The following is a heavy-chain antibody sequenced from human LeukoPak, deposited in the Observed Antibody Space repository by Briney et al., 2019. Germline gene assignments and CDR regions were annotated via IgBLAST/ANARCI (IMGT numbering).Heavy chain of an antibody. CDR3: AASRRLATRGSHFDY. D-gene: IGHD5-24*01. Sequence: AVKVSCKASGFTFTSSAMQWVRQARGQHLEWIGWIVVGSGNTNYAQKFQERVTITRDMSTSTTYMELSSLRSEDTAVYYCAASRRLATRGSHFDYWGQGTLVTVSS. CDR1: GFTFTSSA. V-gene: IGHV1-58*02. CDR2: IVVGSGNT. J-gene: IGHJ4*02.